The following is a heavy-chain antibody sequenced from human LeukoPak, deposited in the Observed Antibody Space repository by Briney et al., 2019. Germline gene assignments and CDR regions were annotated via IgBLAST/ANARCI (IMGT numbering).Heavy chain of an antibody. Sequence: SVTLSFKASGGTFSSYAISWVRQAPGQALEWMGGIIPIFGTANYPQKFQGRVTITTDESTSTAYMELSSLRSEDTAVYYCAREHNGVVDYWGQGTLVTVSS. CDR2: IIPIFGTA. V-gene: IGHV1-69*05. CDR3: AREHNGVVDY. D-gene: IGHD2-8*01. CDR1: GGTFSSYA. J-gene: IGHJ4*02.